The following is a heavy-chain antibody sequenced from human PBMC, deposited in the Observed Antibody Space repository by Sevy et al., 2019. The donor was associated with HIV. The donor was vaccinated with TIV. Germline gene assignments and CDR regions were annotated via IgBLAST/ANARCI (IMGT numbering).Heavy chain of an antibody. V-gene: IGHV3-21*01. CDR3: ASGSGVELSGGDY. CDR2: ISSSSSYI. CDR1: GFTFSSYS. Sequence: LSLTCAASGFTFSSYSMNWVRQAPGKGLEWVSSISSSSSYIYYADSVKGRFTISRDNAKNSLYLQMNSLRAEDTAVYYCASGSGVELSGGDYWGQGTLVTVSS. J-gene: IGHJ4*02. D-gene: IGHD1-7*01.